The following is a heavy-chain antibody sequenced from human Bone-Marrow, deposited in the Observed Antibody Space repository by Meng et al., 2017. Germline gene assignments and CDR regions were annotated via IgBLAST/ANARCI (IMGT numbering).Heavy chain of an antibody. CDR2: IKSKTDGGTT. CDR1: GFTFSNAW. J-gene: IGHJ4*02. Sequence: GESLKISCAASGFTFSNAWMSWVRQAPGKGLEWVCRIKSKTDGGTTDYAAPVKGRFTISRDDSKNTLYLHMNSLKTEDTAVYYWTTMTTVVTSDYWGQGTLVTVSS. V-gene: IGHV3-15*01. D-gene: IGHD4-23*01. CDR3: TTMTTVVTSDY.